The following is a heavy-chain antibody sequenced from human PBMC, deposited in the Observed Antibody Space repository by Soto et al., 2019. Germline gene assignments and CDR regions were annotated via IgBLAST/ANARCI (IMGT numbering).Heavy chain of an antibody. D-gene: IGHD1-26*01. CDR3: ARHRLWDRSWCDP. V-gene: IGHV4-59*08. Sequence: QVQLQQSGPGLVRPSETLSLTCTVSVGAISSYYWSWIRQPPGKGLEWIGWIHHTGHTMYNPSLERRLTIPLDPSKYRFPQRLTSVSASDPAGYYCARHRLWDRSWCDPWCQGSQVSVSS. CDR1: VGAISSYY. CDR2: IHHTGHT. J-gene: IGHJ5*02.